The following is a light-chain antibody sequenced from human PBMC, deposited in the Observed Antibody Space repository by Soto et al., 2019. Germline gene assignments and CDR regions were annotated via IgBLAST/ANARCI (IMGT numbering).Light chain of an antibody. J-gene: IGLJ3*02. V-gene: IGLV1-40*01. CDR3: QSYDNSLSAL. CDR2: GNT. Sequence: QAVVTQPPSVSGAPGQRVTISCTGSSSNIGAGYDVQWYQQLPGTAPKLLIYGNTNRPSGVPDRFSASKSGTSASLAITGLQAEDEADYYCQSYDNSLSALFGGGTKLTVL. CDR1: SSNIGAGYD.